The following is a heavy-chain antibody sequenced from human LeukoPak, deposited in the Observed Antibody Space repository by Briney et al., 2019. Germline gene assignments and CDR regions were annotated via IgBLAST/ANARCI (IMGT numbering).Heavy chain of an antibody. CDR3: ARDIPTNYDSSGNHNLYFDL. CDR2: INPGGGST. V-gene: IGHV1-46*01. CDR1: GYTFITYY. Sequence: ASVKVSCKASGYTFITYYMHWLRQAPGQGLEWMGIINPGGGSTSYAQKFQGRVTMTRDTSTSTVYMELSSLRSKDTAVYYCARDIPTNYDSSGNHNLYFDLWGRGTLVTVSS. D-gene: IGHD3-22*01. J-gene: IGHJ2*01.